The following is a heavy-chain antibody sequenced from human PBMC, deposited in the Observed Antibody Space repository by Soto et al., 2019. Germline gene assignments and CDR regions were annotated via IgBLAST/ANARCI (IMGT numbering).Heavy chain of an antibody. CDR2: ISAYNGNT. J-gene: IGHJ4*02. Sequence: QVQLVQSGAEVKKPGASVKVSCKASGYTFSNYGISWVRQAPGQGLEWMGWISAYNGNTKYAQKLHDRVTLSTDTSTSTAYMALRSLRSDDTAVYYCARDSPPVDYWGQGTLVTVSS. CDR1: GYTFSNYG. V-gene: IGHV1-18*01. CDR3: ARDSPPVDY.